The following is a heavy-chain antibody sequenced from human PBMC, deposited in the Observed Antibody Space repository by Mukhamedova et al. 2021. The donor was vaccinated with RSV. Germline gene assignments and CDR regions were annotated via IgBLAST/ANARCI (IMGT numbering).Heavy chain of an antibody. D-gene: IGHD2/OR15-2a*01. V-gene: IGHV2-5*01. Sequence: DDKRYSPSLKSRLTITKDTSKNQVVLTMINMDPVDTATYHCVHNFQDDYFDYWGQGTLVTVSS. CDR3: VHNFQDDYFDY. J-gene: IGHJ4*02. CDR2: DDK.